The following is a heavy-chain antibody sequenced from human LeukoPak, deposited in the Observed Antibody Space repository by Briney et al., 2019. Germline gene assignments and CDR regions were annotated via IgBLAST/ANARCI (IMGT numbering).Heavy chain of an antibody. CDR1: GYTFTGYY. V-gene: IGHV1-2*02. J-gene: IGHJ4*02. D-gene: IGHD6-19*01. CDR3: ASLPYSSGWFDY. Sequence: ASVKVSCKASGYTFTGYYMHWVRQAPGQGLEWMGWINPNSGGTNYEQKFQGRVTMTRDTSISTAYMELSRLRSDDTAVYYCASLPYSSGWFDYWGQGTLVTVSS. CDR2: INPNSGGT.